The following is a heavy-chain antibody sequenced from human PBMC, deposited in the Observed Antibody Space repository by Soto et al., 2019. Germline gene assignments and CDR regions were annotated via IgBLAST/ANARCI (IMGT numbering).Heavy chain of an antibody. Sequence: QITLKESGPTLVQPTQTLTLTCSLSGFSVTTHGVGVGWIRQPPGKALEWLAVVYWDDDNRSRPSMKSRVTFTRDISKDQVVFTMANMDRADTATYYCAHKVTADFNARVFDYWGQGPPVTVSS. V-gene: IGHV2-5*02. CDR1: GFSVTTHGVG. D-gene: IGHD2-8*01. CDR2: VYWDDDN. CDR3: AHKVTADFNARVFDY. J-gene: IGHJ4*02.